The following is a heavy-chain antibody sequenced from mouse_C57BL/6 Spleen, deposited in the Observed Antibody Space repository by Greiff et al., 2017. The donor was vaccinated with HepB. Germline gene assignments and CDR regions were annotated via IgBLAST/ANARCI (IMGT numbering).Heavy chain of an antibody. Sequence: VKLVESGPGLVQPSQSLSITCTVSGFSLTSYGVHWVRQSPGKGLEWLGVIWSGGSTDYNAAFISRLSISKDNSKSQVFFKMNSLQADDTAIYYCASPLLYDYDARYFDVWGTGTTVTVSS. CDR3: ASPLLYDYDARYFDV. CDR2: IWSGGST. D-gene: IGHD2-4*01. V-gene: IGHV2-2*01. J-gene: IGHJ1*03. CDR1: GFSLTSYG.